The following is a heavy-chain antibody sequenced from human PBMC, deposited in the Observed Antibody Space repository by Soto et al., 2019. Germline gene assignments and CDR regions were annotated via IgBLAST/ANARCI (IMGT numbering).Heavy chain of an antibody. CDR3: ARDVSPGDSTLYLDAFDI. Sequence: EVQLVESGGGLVRPGESLRLTCVASGFSLSNYWMTWVRQVLGKGLEWVANVKRDESRKSYLDSVRGRFTVSRDDARNSLYLQMDSLRAEGTALYYCARDVSPGDSTLYLDAFDIWGQGTMVTVSS. D-gene: IGHD5-18*01. J-gene: IGHJ3*02. CDR2: VKRDESRK. CDR1: GFSLSNYW. V-gene: IGHV3-7*05.